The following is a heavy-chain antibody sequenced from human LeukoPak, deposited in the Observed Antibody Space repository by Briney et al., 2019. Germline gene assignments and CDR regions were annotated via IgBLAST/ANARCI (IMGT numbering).Heavy chain of an antibody. D-gene: IGHD6-13*01. CDR1: GYTLTELS. CDR2: FDPEDGET. CDR3: ATASIAAENWFDP. J-gene: IGHJ5*02. V-gene: IGHV1-24*01. Sequence: AASVKVSCKVSGYTLTELSMHWVRQAPGKGLEWMGGFDPEDGETIYAQKFQGRVTMTEDTSTDTAYMELSSLRSEDTAVYCCATASIAAENWFDPWGQGTLVTVSS.